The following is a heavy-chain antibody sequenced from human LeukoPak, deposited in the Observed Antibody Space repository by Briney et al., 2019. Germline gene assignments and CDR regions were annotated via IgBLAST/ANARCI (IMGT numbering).Heavy chain of an antibody. CDR3: AKSSEDIVVVVAAPTGAFDI. Sequence: PGGSLRLSCAASGFTFSSYGVHWVRQAPGKGLEWVAVISYDGSNKYYADSVKGRFTISRDNSKNTLYLQMNSLRAEDTAVYYCAKSSEDIVVVVAAPTGAFDIWGQGTMVTVSS. CDR2: ISYDGSNK. V-gene: IGHV3-30*18. D-gene: IGHD2-15*01. J-gene: IGHJ3*02. CDR1: GFTFSSYG.